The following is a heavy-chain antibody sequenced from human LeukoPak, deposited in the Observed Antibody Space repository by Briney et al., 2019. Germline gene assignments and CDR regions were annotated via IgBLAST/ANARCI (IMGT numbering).Heavy chain of an antibody. J-gene: IGHJ6*02. CDR3: ARVFGYSYGSDYYGMDV. CDR2: TYYRSKWYN. D-gene: IGHD5-18*01. V-gene: IGHV6-1*01. Sequence: SQTLSLTCAISGDSVPSNSAAWNWIRQSPSRGLEWLGRTYYRSKWYNDYAVSVKSRITINPDTSKNQFSLQLNSVTPEDTAVYYCARVFGYSYGSDYYGMDVWGQGTTVTVSS. CDR1: GDSVPSNSAA.